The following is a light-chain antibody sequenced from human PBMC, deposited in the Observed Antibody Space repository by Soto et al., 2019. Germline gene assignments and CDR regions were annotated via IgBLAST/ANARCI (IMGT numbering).Light chain of an antibody. Sequence: AIRMTQSPSSFSASTGDRVTITRRASQGISSYLAWYQQKPGKAPKLLIYAASTLQSGVPSRLSGSGSGTDFTLTISCLQSEDFATYYCQQYYSYPRTFGQGTKVDIK. CDR2: AAS. CDR3: QQYYSYPRT. J-gene: IGKJ1*01. CDR1: QGISSY. V-gene: IGKV1-8*01.